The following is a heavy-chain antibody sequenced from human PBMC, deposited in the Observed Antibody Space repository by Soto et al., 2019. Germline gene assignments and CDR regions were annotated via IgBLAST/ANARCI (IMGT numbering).Heavy chain of an antibody. D-gene: IGHD3-9*01. CDR2: IYYNGTT. J-gene: IGHJ3*02. Sequence: PSETLSLTCTVSGGSISSPNFYWSWIRQHPENGLEWIGHIYYNGTTYYNPTLKSRVSISVDTSKNQFSLKLSSVTAADTAVYYCAREGNDMQIVTKPFDIWGIRLMVT. CDR3: AREGNDMQIVTKPFDI. CDR1: GGSISSPNFY. V-gene: IGHV4-31*03.